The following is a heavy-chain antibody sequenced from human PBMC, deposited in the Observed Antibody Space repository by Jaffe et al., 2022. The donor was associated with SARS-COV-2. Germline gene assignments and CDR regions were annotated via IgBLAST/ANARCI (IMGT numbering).Heavy chain of an antibody. J-gene: IGHJ4*02. V-gene: IGHV3-23*01. CDR1: GFTFSSYA. Sequence: EVQLLESGGGLVQPGGSLRLSCAASGFTFSSYAMSWVRQAPGKGLEWVSAISGSGGSTYYADSVKGRFTISRDNSKNTLYLQMNSLRAEDTAVYYCARQQIVVVTPYYFDYWGQGTLVTVSS. D-gene: IGHD2-21*02. CDR3: ARQQIVVVTPYYFDY. CDR2: ISGSGGST.